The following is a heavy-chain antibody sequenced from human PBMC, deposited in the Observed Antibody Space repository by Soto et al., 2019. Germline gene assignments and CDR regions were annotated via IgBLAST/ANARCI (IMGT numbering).Heavy chain of an antibody. Sequence: GALRLSCAASGFTFSSYAMSWVRQAPGKGLEWVSAISGSGWSTYYADSVKGRFTISRDNSKDTMDLQRNSLRVEDTGVYYGAKNEYYYGSGSSNDYYYGMDVWGQGTTVTVSS. J-gene: IGHJ6*02. CDR3: AKNEYYYGSGSSNDYYYGMDV. V-gene: IGHV3-23*01. CDR2: ISGSGWST. D-gene: IGHD3-10*01. CDR1: GFTFSSYA.